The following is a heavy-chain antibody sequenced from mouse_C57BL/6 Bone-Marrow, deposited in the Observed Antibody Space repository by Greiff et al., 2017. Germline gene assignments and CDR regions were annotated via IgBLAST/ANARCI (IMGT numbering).Heavy chain of an antibody. CDR3: AREGGLHYYAMDY. J-gene: IGHJ4*01. V-gene: IGHV1-50*01. CDR2: IAPSDSYT. CDR1: GYTFTSYW. Sequence: VQLQQPGAELVKPGASVKLSCKASGYTFTSYWMQWVKQRPGQGLEWIGEIAPSDSYTNYNQKFKGKATLTVDTSSSTAYMQLSSLTSEDSAVYYCAREGGLHYYAMDYWGQGTSVTVSS. D-gene: IGHD1-1*02.